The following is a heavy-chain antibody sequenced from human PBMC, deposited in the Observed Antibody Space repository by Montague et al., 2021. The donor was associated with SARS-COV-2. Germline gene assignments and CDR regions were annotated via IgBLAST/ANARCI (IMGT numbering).Heavy chain of an antibody. CDR3: ARGSISYDPDDASYGMDV. CDR2: IYRNGNT. Sequence: SETLSLTCTVSGYSISSGDYCGWIRQPPGKGLEWIGRIYRNGNTYYNPPLKSRVTISVDTSKNRFSLQLRSVTAADTAVYYCARGSISYDPDDASYGMDVWGQGTTVTVSS. V-gene: IGHV4-38-2*02. J-gene: IGHJ6*02. D-gene: IGHD2-2*01. CDR1: GYSISSGDY.